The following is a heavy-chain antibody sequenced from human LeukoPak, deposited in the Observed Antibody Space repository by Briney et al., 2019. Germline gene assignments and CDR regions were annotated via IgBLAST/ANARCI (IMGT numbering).Heavy chain of an antibody. CDR1: GFTFDDYA. CDR2: INTDGSTT. D-gene: IGHD3-22*01. CDR3: ARGRFYYDSTGYYYLGY. Sequence: GGSLRLSCAASGFTFDDYAMHWVRQAPGKGLVWVSHINTDGSTTDYADSVKGRFTISRDNAKNTLYLQMNSLRAEDTAVYYCARGRFYYDSTGYYYLGYWGQGTLVTVSS. V-gene: IGHV3-74*01. J-gene: IGHJ4*02.